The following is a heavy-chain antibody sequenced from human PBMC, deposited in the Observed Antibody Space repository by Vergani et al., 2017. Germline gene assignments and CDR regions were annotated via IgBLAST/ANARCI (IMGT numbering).Heavy chain of an antibody. Sequence: EVQLVESGGGLVQPGGSLRLSCAASGFTFSSYWMHWVRQAPGKGLVWVSRINSDGSSTSYADSVKGRFTISRDNAKNTLYLQMNSLRAEDTAVYYCARDGRYCSGGSCYSADGMDVWGQGTTVTVSS. J-gene: IGHJ6*02. CDR1: GFTFSSYW. CDR2: INSDGSST. D-gene: IGHD2-15*01. V-gene: IGHV3-74*01. CDR3: ARDGRYCSGGSCYSADGMDV.